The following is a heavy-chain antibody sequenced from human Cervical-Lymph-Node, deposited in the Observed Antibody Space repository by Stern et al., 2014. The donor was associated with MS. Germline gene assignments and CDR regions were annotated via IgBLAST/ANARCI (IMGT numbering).Heavy chain of an antibody. J-gene: IGHJ1*01. CDR2: INPNSGGT. CDR3: ARAGLREEYLQH. V-gene: IGHV1-2*04. D-gene: IGHD1-26*01. CDR1: EYTFTDYY. Sequence: VQLEESGAEVKKPGASVKVSCKASEYTFTDYYIHWVRQVPGQGLEWMGWINPNSGGTNYAQKFQGWVTMSRDTSINTVYMELSRLKSDDTAVYYCARAGLREEYLQHWGPGTLVSVSS.